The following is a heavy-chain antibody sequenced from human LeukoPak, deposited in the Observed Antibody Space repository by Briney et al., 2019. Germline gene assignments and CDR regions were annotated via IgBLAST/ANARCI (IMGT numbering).Heavy chain of an antibody. Sequence: GGSLRLSCAASGFTFSSYAMHWVRQAPGKGLEWVAVISYDGSNKYYADSVKGRFTISRDNSKNTLYLQMNSLRAEDTAVCYCARDSGAAGTPGLDYWGQGTLVTVSS. CDR3: ARDSGAAGTPGLDY. J-gene: IGHJ4*02. V-gene: IGHV3-30*04. CDR2: ISYDGSNK. CDR1: GFTFSSYA. D-gene: IGHD6-13*01.